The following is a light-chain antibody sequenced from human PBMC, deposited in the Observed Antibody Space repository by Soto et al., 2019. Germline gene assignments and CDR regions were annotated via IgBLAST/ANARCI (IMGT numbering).Light chain of an antibody. CDR2: GAY. CDR3: KQYHDWPLT. V-gene: IGKV3-15*01. J-gene: IGKJ4*01. CDR1: QRISTN. Sequence: EIVMTQSPATLSVSPGERATLSCRASQRISTNLAWYQRKPGQTHRLLIYGAYNRATDIPARFSGSGSGTEFTLTISSLQSEDFAVFFCKQYHDWPLTFGGGTKVDIK.